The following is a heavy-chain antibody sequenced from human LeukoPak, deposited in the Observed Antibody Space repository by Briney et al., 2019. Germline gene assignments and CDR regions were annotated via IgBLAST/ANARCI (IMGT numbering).Heavy chain of an antibody. D-gene: IGHD2/OR15-2a*01. V-gene: IGHV3-21*01. J-gene: IGHJ4*02. Sequence: PGGSLRLSCAASGFTFSSYAMSWVRQAPGKGLEWVSSISSSSSYIYYADSVKGRFTISRDNAKNSLYLQMNSLRAEDTAVYYCATPVLKGGSVWGQGTLVTVSS. CDR2: ISSSSSYI. CDR3: ATPVLKGGSV. CDR1: GFTFSSYA.